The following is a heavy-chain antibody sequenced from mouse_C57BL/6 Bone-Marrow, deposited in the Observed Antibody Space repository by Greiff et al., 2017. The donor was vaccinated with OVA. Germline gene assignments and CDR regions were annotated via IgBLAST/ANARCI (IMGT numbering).Heavy chain of an antibody. CDR3: TRSGAYYDGSSYYLDY. J-gene: IGHJ2*01. Sequence: EVQRVESGEGLVKPGGSLKLSCAASGFTFSNYAMSWVRQTPEKRLEWVAYISSGGDYTTYADTVKGRFTISSNNAWNTRYLQMSSLESEDTAMYYCTRSGAYYDGSSYYLDYWGQGTTLTVSS. CDR1: GFTFSNYA. V-gene: IGHV5-9-1*02. CDR2: ISSGGDYT. D-gene: IGHD1-1*01.